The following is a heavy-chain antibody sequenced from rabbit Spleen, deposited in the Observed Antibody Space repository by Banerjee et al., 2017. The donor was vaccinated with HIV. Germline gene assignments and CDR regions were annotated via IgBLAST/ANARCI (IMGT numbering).Heavy chain of an antibody. Sequence: QSLEESGGDLVKPGASLTLTCTASGFSFSNNYYMWWVRQAPGKGLEWIAYINSGSGCNIYYGSWAKGRFTISKTSSTTVTLQMTSLTAADTATYFCGRGVGYGEIALWGPGTLVTVS. CDR1: GFSFSNNYY. D-gene: IGHD2-1*01. CDR3: GRGVGYGEIAL. CDR2: INSGSGCNI. V-gene: IGHV1S40*01. J-gene: IGHJ4*01.